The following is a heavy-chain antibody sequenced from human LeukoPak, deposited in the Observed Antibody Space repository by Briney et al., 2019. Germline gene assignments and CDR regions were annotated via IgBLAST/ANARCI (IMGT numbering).Heavy chain of an antibody. CDR2: IRYDGSNK. D-gene: IGHD3-10*01. Sequence: QPGGSLRLSCAACGFTFSIYGMYWVRQAPGKGLEWVAFIRYDGSNKYYADSVKGRFTISRDNSKNTLYLQMNSLRAEDTAVYYCAKRIGSGSYYNSYYYMDVWGKGTTVTISS. CDR1: GFTFSIYG. V-gene: IGHV3-30*02. CDR3: AKRIGSGSYYNSYYYMDV. J-gene: IGHJ6*03.